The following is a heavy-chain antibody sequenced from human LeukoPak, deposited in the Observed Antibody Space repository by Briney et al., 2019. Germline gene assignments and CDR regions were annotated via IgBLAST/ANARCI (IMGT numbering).Heavy chain of an antibody. J-gene: IGHJ4*02. CDR3: ARDLGAYSGSPHDY. CDR1: GFTFDDYA. CDR2: ISWNSGSI. D-gene: IGHD1-26*01. V-gene: IGHV3-9*01. Sequence: LPGGSLRLSCAASGFTFDDYAMHWVRQAPGKGLEWVSGISWNSGSIGYADSVKGRFTISRDNAKNSLYLQMNSLRAEDTAVYYCARDLGAYSGSPHDYWGQGTLVTVSS.